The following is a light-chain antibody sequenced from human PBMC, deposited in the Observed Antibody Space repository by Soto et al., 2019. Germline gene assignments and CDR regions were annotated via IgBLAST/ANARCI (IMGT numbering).Light chain of an antibody. Sequence: QPASVSGSPGQSITISCTGTSSDVGGYNYVSWYQQHPGKAPKLMIYEVSNRPSGVSNRFSGSKSGNTASLTISGLQAEDEADYYCSSYTSSSSLVFGTGTKVTVL. CDR2: EVS. CDR1: SSDVGGYNY. V-gene: IGLV2-14*01. J-gene: IGLJ1*01. CDR3: SSYTSSSSLV.